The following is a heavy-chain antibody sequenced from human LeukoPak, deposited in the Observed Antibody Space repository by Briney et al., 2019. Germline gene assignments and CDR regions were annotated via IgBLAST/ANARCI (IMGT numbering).Heavy chain of an antibody. J-gene: IGHJ5*02. CDR3: VRDLPRTSGP. V-gene: IGHV3-74*01. CDR1: GFTFSTAW. Sequence: GGSLRLSCVASGFTFSTAWMHWARQTPGKGLVWVSHINGDGRRVNYADDVKGRFTISRDNAKNTLYLQMNSLRVEDTAVYYCVRDLPRTSGPWGQGTLVTVSS. D-gene: IGHD3-10*01. CDR2: INGDGRRV.